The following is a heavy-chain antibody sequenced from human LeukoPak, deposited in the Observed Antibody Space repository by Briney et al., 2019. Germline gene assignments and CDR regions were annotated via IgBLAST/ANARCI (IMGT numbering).Heavy chain of an antibody. CDR1: GGSISSYY. CDR2: IYYSGST. Sequence: PSETLSLTCTVSGGSISSYYWSWIRQPPGKGLEWIGYIYYSGSTNYNPSLKSRVTISVDTSKNQFSLKLSSVTAADTAVYYCARDHCSGGSCSPGDMDVWGKGTTVTVSS. J-gene: IGHJ6*04. CDR3: ARDHCSGGSCSPGDMDV. D-gene: IGHD2-15*01. V-gene: IGHV4-59*01.